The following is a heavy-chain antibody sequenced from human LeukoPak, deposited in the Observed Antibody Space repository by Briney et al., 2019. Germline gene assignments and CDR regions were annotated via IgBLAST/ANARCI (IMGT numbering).Heavy chain of an antibody. CDR1: GFTFSDYY. J-gene: IGHJ4*02. CDR3: ARVLRGWNYVSAEYYFDY. D-gene: IGHD1-7*01. Sequence: GGSLRLSCAASGFTFSDYYMSWIRQAPGKGLEWVSYISSSGSTIYYADSVKGRFTISRDNAKNSLYLQMNSLRVEDTAVYYCARVLRGWNYVSAEYYFDYWGQGTLVTVSS. V-gene: IGHV3-11*01. CDR2: ISSSGSTI.